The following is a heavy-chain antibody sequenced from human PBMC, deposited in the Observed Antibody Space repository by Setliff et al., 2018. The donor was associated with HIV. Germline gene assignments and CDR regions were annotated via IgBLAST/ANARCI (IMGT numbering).Heavy chain of an antibody. CDR1: GGSISSHY. Sequence: PSETLSLTCSVSGGSISSHYWSWIRQPPGKGLEWIGYVYYSGITNYNVSLKSRVTISVDTSKNQFSLKLYSVTAADTAVYYCARHILSGTTVTNSWFDPWGQGTLVTVSS. V-gene: IGHV4-59*08. CDR3: ARHILSGTTVTNSWFDP. CDR2: VYYSGIT. J-gene: IGHJ5*02. D-gene: IGHD4-17*01.